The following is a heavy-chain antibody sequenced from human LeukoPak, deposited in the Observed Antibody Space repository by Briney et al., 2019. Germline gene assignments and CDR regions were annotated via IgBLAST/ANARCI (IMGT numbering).Heavy chain of an antibody. J-gene: IGHJ6*02. CDR2: INPNSGGT. Sequence: GASVKVSCKASGYTFTGYYMHWVRQAPGQGLEWMGWINPNSGGTNYAQTFQGRVTMTRDTSISTAYMELSRLRSDGTAVYYCARGKGRMDVWGQGTTVTVSS. CDR1: GYTFTGYY. V-gene: IGHV1-2*02. CDR3: ARGKGRMDV.